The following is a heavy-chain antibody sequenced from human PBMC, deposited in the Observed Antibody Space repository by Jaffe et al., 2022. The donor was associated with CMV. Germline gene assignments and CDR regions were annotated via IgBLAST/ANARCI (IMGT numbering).Heavy chain of an antibody. Sequence: EVQLVESGGGLVQPGGSLRLSCAASGFTFSSYAMSWVRQAPGKGLEWVSAISGSGGSTYYADSVKGRFTISRDNSKNTLYLQMNSLRAEDTAVYYCAKDRGGDSSPFDAFDIWGQGTMVTVSS. D-gene: IGHD3-22*01. CDR1: GFTFSSYA. J-gene: IGHJ3*02. V-gene: IGHV3-23*04. CDR2: ISGSGGST. CDR3: AKDRGGDSSPFDAFDI.